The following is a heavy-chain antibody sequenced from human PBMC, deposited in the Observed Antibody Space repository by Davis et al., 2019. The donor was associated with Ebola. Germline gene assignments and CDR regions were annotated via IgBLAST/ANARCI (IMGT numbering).Heavy chain of an antibody. Sequence: PSETLSLTCTVSGGSISSSSYYWGWIRQPPGKGLEWIGRIYYSGSTYYNPSLKSPLTISVDRSKNQFSLKLRSVTAADTAVYYCARDLIPWGSGDNWFDPWGQGTLVTVSS. CDR2: IYYSGST. CDR3: ARDLIPWGSGDNWFDP. V-gene: IGHV4-39*07. D-gene: IGHD7-27*01. CDR1: GGSISSSSYY. J-gene: IGHJ5*02.